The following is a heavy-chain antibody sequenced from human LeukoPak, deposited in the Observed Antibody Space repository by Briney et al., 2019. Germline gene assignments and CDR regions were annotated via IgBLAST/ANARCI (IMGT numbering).Heavy chain of an antibody. CDR2: TYYRSKWYN. D-gene: IGHD5-12*01. CDR3: ARGGYELPEGYFDS. V-gene: IGHV6-1*01. J-gene: IGHJ4*02. Sequence: SQTLSLTCVISGDSVSSNSAAWNWIRQSPSRGLEWLGRTYYRSKWYNDYAVSVKSRITINPDTSKNQFSLKLTSVIAADTAIYYCARGGYELPEGYFDSWGQGTLVTVSS. CDR1: GDSVSSNSAA.